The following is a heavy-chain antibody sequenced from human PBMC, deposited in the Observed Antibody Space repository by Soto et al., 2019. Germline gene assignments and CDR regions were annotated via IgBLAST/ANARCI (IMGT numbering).Heavy chain of an antibody. V-gene: IGHV3-23*01. CDR3: AKESTVGSPGDYFDY. CDR2: IGVYANT. D-gene: IGHD1-26*01. Sequence: GSLRLSCAASGFTFSSYDMNWVRQAPGKGLEWVSAIGVYANTYYADSVKGRFTISRDDSRNTVHLQLNSLRVDDTAVYYCAKESTVGSPGDYFDYWGQGTLVTVSS. CDR1: GFTFSSYD. J-gene: IGHJ4*02.